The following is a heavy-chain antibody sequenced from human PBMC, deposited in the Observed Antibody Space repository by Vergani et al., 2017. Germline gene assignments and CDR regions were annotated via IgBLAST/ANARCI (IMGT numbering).Heavy chain of an antibody. J-gene: IGHJ3*02. Sequence: EVQLVQSGAEVKKSGESLKISCKGSAYSFSSYWNGWVRQMPEKGLEWMGIIYPGDSDTRYSPSFQGQVTISADKSISTTYLQWSSLKASDTAMYYCAMLPQLRYFDKNDGFDIWGQGTMVTVSS. CDR2: IYPGDSDT. CDR3: AMLPQLRYFDKNDGFDI. CDR1: AYSFSSYW. D-gene: IGHD3-9*01. V-gene: IGHV5-51*03.